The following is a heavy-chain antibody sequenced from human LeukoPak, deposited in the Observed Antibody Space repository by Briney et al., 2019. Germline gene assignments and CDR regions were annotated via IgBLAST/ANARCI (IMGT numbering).Heavy chain of an antibody. V-gene: IGHV3-53*01. D-gene: IGHD1-26*01. Sequence: GGSLRLSCAVSGFIVSSDYMSWVRQAPGKGLEWVSVIYSGGNTYYADSVKGRFTISRDTSKNTLYLQMNSLRAEDTAVYYCARLRRELLPYFDYWGQGTLVTVSS. CDR3: ARLRRELLPYFDY. CDR1: GFIVSSDY. CDR2: IYSGGNT. J-gene: IGHJ4*02.